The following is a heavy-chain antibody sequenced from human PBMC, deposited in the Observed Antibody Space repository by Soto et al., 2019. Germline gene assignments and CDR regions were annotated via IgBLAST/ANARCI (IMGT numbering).Heavy chain of an antibody. Sequence: QVQLVQSGAEVKKPGASVKVSCKACGYTFTSYAMHWVRQAPGQRLEWMGWINAGNGNTKYSQKFQGRVTITRDTSASTAYMELSSLRSEDTAVYYCARSIAAAGNGYDAFDIWGQGTMVTVSS. CDR3: ARSIAAAGNGYDAFDI. D-gene: IGHD6-13*01. CDR2: INAGNGNT. J-gene: IGHJ3*02. V-gene: IGHV1-3*01. CDR1: GYTFTSYA.